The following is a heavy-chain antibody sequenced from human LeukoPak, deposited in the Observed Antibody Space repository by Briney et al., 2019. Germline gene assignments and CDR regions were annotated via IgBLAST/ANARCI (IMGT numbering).Heavy chain of an antibody. D-gene: IGHD3-10*01. V-gene: IGHV3-21*01. J-gene: IGHJ5*02. CDR1: GFTFSSYW. CDR2: ISSSSSYI. Sequence: GGSLRLSCAASGFTFSSYWMSWVRQAPGKGLEWVSSISSSSSYIYYADSVKGRFTISRDNAKNSLYLQMNSLRAEDTAVYYCARGGSGSYYSSWFDPWGQGTLVTVSS. CDR3: ARGGSGSYYSSWFDP.